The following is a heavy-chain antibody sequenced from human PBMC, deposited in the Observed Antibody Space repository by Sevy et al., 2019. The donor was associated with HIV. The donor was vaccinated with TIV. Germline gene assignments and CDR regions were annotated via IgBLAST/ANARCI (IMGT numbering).Heavy chain of an antibody. V-gene: IGHV3-74*01. CDR3: VSGPAAGTVGY. Sequence: EGSLRLSCAASGFTFSRYWMHWVRQAPGKGLVWVSRINIDGSSSIYSDSVKGRFTISRDNAKNTLYLQMNSLRSEDTAVYYCVSGPAAGTVGYWGQGTLVTVSS. CDR2: INIDGSSS. J-gene: IGHJ4*02. D-gene: IGHD6-13*01. CDR1: GFTFSRYW.